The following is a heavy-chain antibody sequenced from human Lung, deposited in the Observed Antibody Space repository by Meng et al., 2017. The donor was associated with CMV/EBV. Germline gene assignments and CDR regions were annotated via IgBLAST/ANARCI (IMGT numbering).Heavy chain of an antibody. V-gene: IGHV3-33*06. J-gene: IGHJ4*02. D-gene: IGHD2-2*01. CDR1: GFSFSSFA. CDR3: AKVPCSSTSCYPYYFAY. Sequence: SCAASGFSFSSFAMHWVRQAPGKGLEWVAVIWFDGSFKFYGDSVQGRFTISRDNSKNILYLEMNNLRAEDTAVYYCAKVPCSSTSCYPYYFAYWXQGXLVTVSS. CDR2: IWFDGSFK.